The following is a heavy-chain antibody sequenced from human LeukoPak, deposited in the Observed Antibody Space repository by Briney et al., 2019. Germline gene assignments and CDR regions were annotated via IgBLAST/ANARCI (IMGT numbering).Heavy chain of an antibody. CDR2: ISGSGGST. CDR1: GFTFSSYA. CDR3: AKDYSSGYSYYFDY. Sequence: PGGSLRLSCAASGFTFSSYAMSWVRQAPGKGLEWVSAISGSGGSTYYADSVKGRFTISRDNSKNSLYLQMNSLRAEDTAVYYCAKDYSSGYSYYFDYWGQGTLVTVSS. J-gene: IGHJ4*02. D-gene: IGHD3-22*01. V-gene: IGHV3-23*01.